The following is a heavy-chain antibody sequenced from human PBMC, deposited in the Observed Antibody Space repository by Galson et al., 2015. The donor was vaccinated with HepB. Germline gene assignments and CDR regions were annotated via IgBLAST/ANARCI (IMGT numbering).Heavy chain of an antibody. CDR3: AKVSVAETRFDY. V-gene: IGHV1-69*13. D-gene: IGHD6-19*01. J-gene: IGHJ4*02. CDR1: GGTFSSYA. CDR2: IIPIFGTA. Sequence: SVKVSCKASGGTFSSYAISWVRQAPGQGLEWMGGIIPIFGTANYAQKFQGRVTITADESTSTAYMELSSLRSEDTAVYYCAKVSVAETRFDYWGQGTLVTVSS.